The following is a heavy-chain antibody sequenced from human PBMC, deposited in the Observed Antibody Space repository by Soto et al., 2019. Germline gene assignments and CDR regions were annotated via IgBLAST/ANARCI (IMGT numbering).Heavy chain of an antibody. CDR1: GYTFTSYG. V-gene: IGHV1-18*01. CDR2: ISAYNGNT. Sequence: QVQLVQSGAEVKKPGASVKVYCKASGYTFTSYGISWVRQAPGQGLEWLGWISAYNGNTNYAQKLQGRGTMTTYTSTSTAYMELRSLRSAATAVYYCAKVLVATIQRLGFAPWGQGTLVTVSS. CDR3: AKVLVATIQRLGFAP. J-gene: IGHJ5*02. D-gene: IGHD5-12*01.